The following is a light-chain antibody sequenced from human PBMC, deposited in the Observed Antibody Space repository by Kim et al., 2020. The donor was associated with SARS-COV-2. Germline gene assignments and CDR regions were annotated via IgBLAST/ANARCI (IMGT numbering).Light chain of an antibody. V-gene: IGLV3-19*01. J-gene: IGLJ2*01. CDR3: NSRGSNDNVL. Sequence: VAVGQTVRITCQGDSLRSYYATWYQQKPGQAPIVVIYCKNNRPSGIPDRFSGSSSGDTASLTITGTQAGDEADYYCNSRGSNDNVLFGGGTQLTVL. CDR1: SLRSYY. CDR2: CKN.